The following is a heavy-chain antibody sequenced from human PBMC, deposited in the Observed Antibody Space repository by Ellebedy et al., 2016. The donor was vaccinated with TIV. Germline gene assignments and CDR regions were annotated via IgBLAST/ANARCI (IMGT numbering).Heavy chain of an antibody. Sequence: SETLSLXXAVYGGSFSGYYWSWIRQPPGKGLEWIGEINHSGSTNYISSLKSRITISVDTSKNQFSLKLSSVTAADTALYYCARMESYDSGNSLHYWGRGTLVTVSS. CDR1: GGSFSGYY. CDR2: INHSGST. J-gene: IGHJ4*02. CDR3: ARMESYDSGNSLHY. V-gene: IGHV4-34*01. D-gene: IGHD3-10*01.